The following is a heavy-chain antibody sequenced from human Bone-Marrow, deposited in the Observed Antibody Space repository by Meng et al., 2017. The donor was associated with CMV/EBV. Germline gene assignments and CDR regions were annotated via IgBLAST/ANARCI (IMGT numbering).Heavy chain of an antibody. J-gene: IGHJ6*02. V-gene: IGHV3-43*01. D-gene: IGHD2-15*01. CDR3: AKDSAPRSRDRFYYYGMDV. CDR1: GFTFDDYT. Sequence: GGSLRLSCAASGFTFDDYTMHWVRQAPGKGLEWVSLISWDGGSTYYADSVKGRFTISRDNSKNSLYLQMNSLRTEDTALYYCAKDSAPRSRDRFYYYGMDVWGQRTTVTVSS. CDR2: ISWDGGST.